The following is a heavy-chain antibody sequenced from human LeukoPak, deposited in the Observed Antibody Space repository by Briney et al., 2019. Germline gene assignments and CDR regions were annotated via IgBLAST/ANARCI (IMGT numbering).Heavy chain of an antibody. CDR3: ARGPSVTSIGGP. CDR1: GGSISNYY. Sequence: SETLSLTCTVSGGSISNYYWSWIRQPPEKGLEWIGYTYYGGSTKFNPSLKSRVAISVDTSKKQFSLNLTSVTAADTAVYYCARGPSVTSIGGPWGRGTLVTVSA. J-gene: IGHJ5*02. V-gene: IGHV4-59*01. CDR2: TYYGGST. D-gene: IGHD4-17*01.